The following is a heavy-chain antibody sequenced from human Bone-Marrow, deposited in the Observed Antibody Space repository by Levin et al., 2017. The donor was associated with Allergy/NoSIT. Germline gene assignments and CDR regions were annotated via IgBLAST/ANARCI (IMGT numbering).Heavy chain of an antibody. V-gene: IGHV4-39*01. D-gene: IGHD3-3*01. CDR2: AYYVEST. CDR1: GDSVKTSAYY. Sequence: SETLSLTCTVSGDSVKTSAYYWGWIRQSPGKGLEWIGSAYYVESTYYHPSLKNRIAIFVDTSKNLFSLNVTSVTAADTGVYYCGRHRGRFGNVDVWGQGTTVTVSS. CDR3: GRHRGRFGNVDV. J-gene: IGHJ6*02.